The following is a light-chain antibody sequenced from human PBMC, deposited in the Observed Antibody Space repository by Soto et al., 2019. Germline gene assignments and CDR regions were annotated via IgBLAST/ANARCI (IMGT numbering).Light chain of an antibody. J-gene: IGKJ1*01. V-gene: IGKV3-15*01. CDR1: QSVSSN. CDR3: QQYNNWPGWT. Sequence: EIVMTQSPATLSVSPGERATLSCRASQSVSSNLAWYQQKPGQAPRLLIYGASTRATGIPARFSGSGSGTEFTLIIISLQSEDFAVYYCQQYNNWPGWTFGQGTKVEIK. CDR2: GAS.